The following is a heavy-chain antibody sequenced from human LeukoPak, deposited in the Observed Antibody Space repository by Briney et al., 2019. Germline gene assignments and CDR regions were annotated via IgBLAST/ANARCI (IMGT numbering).Heavy chain of an antibody. J-gene: IGHJ4*02. CDR2: IYYSGST. CDR1: GGSISSSSYY. V-gene: IGHV4-39*01. Sequence: SETLSLTCTVSGGSISSSSYYWGWIRQPPGKGLEWIGSIYYSGSTYYNPSLKSRVTISVDTSKNQFSLKLSSVTAADTAVYYCARLPSNYDDSSGYYFDYWGQGTLVTVSS. D-gene: IGHD3-22*01. CDR3: ARLPSNYDDSSGYYFDY.